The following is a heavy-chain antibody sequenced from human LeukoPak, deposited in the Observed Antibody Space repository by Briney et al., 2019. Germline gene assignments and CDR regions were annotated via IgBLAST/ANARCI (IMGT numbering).Heavy chain of an antibody. J-gene: IGHJ4*02. CDR3: TTDLISVAGNFDY. CDR1: GFTFNNAW. CDR2: IKSKTDGGTT. D-gene: IGHD6-19*01. V-gene: IGHV3-15*01. Sequence: GGSPRLSCAASGFTFNNAWMSWVRQAPGKGLEWVGRIKSKTDGGTTDYAAPVKGRFTISRDDSKNTLYLQMNSLKTEDTAVYYCTTDLISVAGNFDYWGQGTLVTVSS.